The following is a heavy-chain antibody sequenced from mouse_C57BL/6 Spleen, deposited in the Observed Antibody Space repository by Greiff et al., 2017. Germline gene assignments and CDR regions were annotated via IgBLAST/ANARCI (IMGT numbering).Heavy chain of an antibody. CDR2: IYPGSGNT. J-gene: IGHJ3*01. V-gene: IGHV1-76*01. CDR3: ARGAY. CDR1: GYTFTDYY. Sequence: QVQLQQSGAELVRPGASVKLSCTASGYTFTDYYINWVKQRPGQGLEWIARIYPGSGNTYYNEKFKGKATLTAEKSSSTAYMQLSSLTSEDSAVYFCARGAYWGQGTLVTVSA.